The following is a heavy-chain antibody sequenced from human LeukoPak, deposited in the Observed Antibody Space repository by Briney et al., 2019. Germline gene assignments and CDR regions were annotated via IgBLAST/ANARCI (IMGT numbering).Heavy chain of an antibody. D-gene: IGHD6-19*01. CDR3: ATKVAGTSHFSY. CDR1: GFTVSNNY. CDR2: IYSGGST. V-gene: IGHV3-66*01. Sequence: GGSLRLSCAASGFTVSNNYMSWVRQAPGKGLEWVSLIYSGGSTYYADSVKGRFTISRDNSKNTLYLQMSSLRAEDTAVYYCATKVAGTSHFSYWGQGTRVTVSS. J-gene: IGHJ4*02.